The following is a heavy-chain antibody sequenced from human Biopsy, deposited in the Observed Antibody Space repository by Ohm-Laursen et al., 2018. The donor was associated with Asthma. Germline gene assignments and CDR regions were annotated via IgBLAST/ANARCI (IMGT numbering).Heavy chain of an antibody. J-gene: IGHJ6*02. CDR2: LIPVLGTP. CDR3: ARGYSGTDRIVYYYSGLEV. CDR1: GGTFRTYA. Sequence: GSSVKVSCKASGGTFRTYAFNWVRQATGQGLEWMGGLIPVLGTPDHAQMFEGRVTITADESTSTAYMELSSLRSEDTAVYYCARGYSGTDRIVYYYSGLEVWGQGTTVTVSS. V-gene: IGHV1-69*01. D-gene: IGHD5-12*01.